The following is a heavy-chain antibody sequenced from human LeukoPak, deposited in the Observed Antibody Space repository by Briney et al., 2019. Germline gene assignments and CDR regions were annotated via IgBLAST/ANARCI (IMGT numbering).Heavy chain of an antibody. CDR3: ARSEDTAMAPGPYY. CDR2: IIPIFGTA. Sequence: GASVKVSCKASGGTFSSYAIIWVRQAPGQGPEWMGGIIPIFGTANYAQKFQGRVTITTDESTSTAYMELSSLRSEDTAVYYCARSEDTAMAPGPYYWGQGTLVTVSS. V-gene: IGHV1-69*05. D-gene: IGHD5-18*01. CDR1: GGTFSSYA. J-gene: IGHJ4*02.